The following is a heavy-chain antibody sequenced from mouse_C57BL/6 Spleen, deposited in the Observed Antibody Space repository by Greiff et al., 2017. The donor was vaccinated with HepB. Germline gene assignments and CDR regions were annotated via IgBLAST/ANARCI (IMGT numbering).Heavy chain of an antibody. J-gene: IGHJ3*01. Sequence: VQLQESGAELVRPGASVTLSCKASGYTFTDYEMPWVKQTPVHGLEWIGAIDPETGGTAYNQKFKGKAILTADKSSSTAYMVLRSLTSEDSAVYYCTRYYGSGPAWFAYWGQGTLVTVSA. CDR2: IDPETGGT. CDR1: GYTFTDYE. CDR3: TRYYGSGPAWFAY. V-gene: IGHV1-15*01. D-gene: IGHD1-1*01.